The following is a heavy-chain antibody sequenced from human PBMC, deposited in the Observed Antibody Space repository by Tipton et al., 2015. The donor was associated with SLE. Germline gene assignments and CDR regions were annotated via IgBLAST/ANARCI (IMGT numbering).Heavy chain of an antibody. CDR3: ARVDGAYGFDI. CDR2: IYASGRT. D-gene: IGHD4-17*01. Sequence: LRLSCTVSGGSISSYYWSWIRQPPGKGLEWTGRIYASGRTDYNPSLKSRVTMSVDTSKSLLSLKLSSVTAADTAVYYCARVDGAYGFDIWGQGTLVTVSS. CDR1: GGSISSYY. J-gene: IGHJ4*02. V-gene: IGHV4-4*07.